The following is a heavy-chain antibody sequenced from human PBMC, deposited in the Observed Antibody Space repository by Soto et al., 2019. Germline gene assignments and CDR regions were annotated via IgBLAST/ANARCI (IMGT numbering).Heavy chain of an antibody. CDR2: FESGGSI. D-gene: IGHD2-21*02. V-gene: IGHV3-53*01. J-gene: IGHJ4*02. CDR1: GFSVRTNY. Sequence: LRLSCAASGFSVRTNYMSWVRQAPGKGLEWVSVFESGGSIYYADSVKGRFIISRDYARNTVDLQLNSLRADDTAVYYCARAGVTPDFFDYWGQGTLVTVSS. CDR3: ARAGVTPDFFDY.